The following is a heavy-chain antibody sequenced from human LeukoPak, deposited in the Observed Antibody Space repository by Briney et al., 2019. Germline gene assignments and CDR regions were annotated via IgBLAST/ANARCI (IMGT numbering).Heavy chain of an antibody. J-gene: IGHJ5*02. Sequence: SVKVSCKASGGTFSSYAISWVRQAPGQGLEWMGGIIPIFGTANYAQKFQGRVTITADESTSTAYMGLSSLRSEDTAVYYCARGPALQVVTAIVRWRFDPWGQGTLVTVSS. D-gene: IGHD2-21*02. CDR2: IIPIFGTA. CDR1: GGTFSSYA. V-gene: IGHV1-69*13. CDR3: ARGPALQVVTAIVRWRFDP.